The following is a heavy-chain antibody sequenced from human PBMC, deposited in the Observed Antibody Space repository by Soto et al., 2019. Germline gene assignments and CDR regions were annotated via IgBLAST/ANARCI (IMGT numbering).Heavy chain of an antibody. CDR3: TTDPVTMIVVVPSSG. V-gene: IGHV3-15*07. Sequence: PGGSLRLSCAASGFTNSNAWMNWVRQAPGKGLEWVGRIKSKTDGGTTDYAAPVKGRFTISRDDSKNTLYLQMNSLKTEDTAVYYCTTDPVTMIVVVPSSGWGQGILVTVSS. CDR1: GFTNSNAW. CDR2: IKSKTDGGTT. J-gene: IGHJ4*02. D-gene: IGHD3-22*01.